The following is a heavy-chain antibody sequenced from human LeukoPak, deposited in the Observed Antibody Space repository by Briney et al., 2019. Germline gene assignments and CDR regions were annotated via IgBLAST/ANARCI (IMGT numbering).Heavy chain of an antibody. CDR2: IKPDGSEK. CDR1: GFTFSSYW. J-gene: IGHJ3*02. V-gene: IGHV3-7*01. CDR3: ARKGVDFWSGDAFDI. D-gene: IGHD3-3*01. Sequence: GGSLRLSCAASGFTFSSYWMSWVRQAPGKGLEWVANIKPDGSEKYYVDSVKGRFTISRDNAKNSLYLQMNSLRAEDTAVYYCARKGVDFWSGDAFDIWGQGTMVTVSS.